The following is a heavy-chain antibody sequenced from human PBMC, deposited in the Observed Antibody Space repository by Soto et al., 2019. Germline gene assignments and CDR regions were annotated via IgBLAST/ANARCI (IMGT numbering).Heavy chain of an antibody. CDR3: AMDYGDRPEYFKH. D-gene: IGHD4-17*01. J-gene: IGHJ1*01. CDR1: GSTFTSYG. Sequence: QVQLVQYGPDLKRPGASMKVSCKASGSTFTSYGISWVRQAPGQGLEWMAWISPLKGRTQYSQKAQGRVTLSTDTSSNTAYMEMATLRVDDTAGYYCAMDYGDRPEYFKHWGQGTLVTVS. CDR2: ISPLKGRT. V-gene: IGHV1-18*04.